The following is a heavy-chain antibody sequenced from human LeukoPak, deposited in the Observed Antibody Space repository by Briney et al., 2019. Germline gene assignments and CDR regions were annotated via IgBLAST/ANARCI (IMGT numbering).Heavy chain of an antibody. V-gene: IGHV2-5*02. Sequence: VSGPTLVNPTQTLTLTCTFPGFSLSTSAVGVGWIRQPPGKALECLALIYWDDDKRYSPSLKSRLTITKDTSKNQVVLTMTNMNPVHTATYYCAHRTTLSAFDIWGQGTMVTVSS. CDR1: GFSLSTSAVG. CDR3: AHRTTLSAFDI. D-gene: IGHD4-17*01. J-gene: IGHJ3*02. CDR2: IYWDDDK.